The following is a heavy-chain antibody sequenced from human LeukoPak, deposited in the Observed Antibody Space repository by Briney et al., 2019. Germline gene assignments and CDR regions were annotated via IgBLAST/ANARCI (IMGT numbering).Heavy chain of an antibody. Sequence: GGSLRLSCAASGFTFSSSAMSWVRQAPGKGLEWVGRIKSKSDGGTTDYAAPVRGRFTISRDDSKNTLYLQMNSLKTEDTAVYYCTTATKTDYYGSGSYSFDFWGQGTLVIVSS. CDR3: TTATKTDYYGSGSYSFDF. V-gene: IGHV3-15*01. CDR2: IKSKSDGGTT. CDR1: GFTFSSSA. D-gene: IGHD3-10*01. J-gene: IGHJ4*02.